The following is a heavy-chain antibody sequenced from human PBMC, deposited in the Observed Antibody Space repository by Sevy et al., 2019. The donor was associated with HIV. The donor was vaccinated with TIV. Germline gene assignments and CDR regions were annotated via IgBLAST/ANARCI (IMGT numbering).Heavy chain of an antibody. D-gene: IGHD2-2*01. CDR2: IYWNDDI. CDR3: AHSPPFKNAWASFHFDW. Sequence: SGPTLVKPTQTLTLTCSFSGFSLTSTGVGVAWIRQPPGRALEWLALIYWNDDIRFSPSLNGRLTITKDTSKNQEVLTMTNMDPVDTATYYCAHSPPFKNAWASFHFDWWGQGTLVTVSS. CDR1: GFSLTSTGVG. J-gene: IGHJ4*02. V-gene: IGHV2-5*01.